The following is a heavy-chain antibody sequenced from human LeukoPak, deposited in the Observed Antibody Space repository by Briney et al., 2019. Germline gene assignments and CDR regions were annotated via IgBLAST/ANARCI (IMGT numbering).Heavy chain of an antibody. CDR2: IYTSGST. V-gene: IGHV4-61*02. Sequence: SQTLSLTCTVSGGSISSGSYYWSWIRQPAGKGLEWIGRIYTSGSTNYNPSLKSRVTISVDTSKNQFSLKLSSVTAADTAVYYCARVPTVTTDYYYYMDVWGKGTTVTVSS. CDR1: GGSISSGSYY. J-gene: IGHJ6*03. D-gene: IGHD4-11*01. CDR3: ARVPTVTTDYYYYMDV.